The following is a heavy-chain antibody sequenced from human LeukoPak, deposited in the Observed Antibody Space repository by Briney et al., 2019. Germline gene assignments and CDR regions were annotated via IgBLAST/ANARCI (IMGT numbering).Heavy chain of an antibody. V-gene: IGHV4-59*01. J-gene: IGHJ4*02. CDR2: TYYSGST. CDR3: ARVSEWGLRLGELSPLDY. Sequence: PSETLSLTCTVSGGSISSYYWSWIRQPPGKGLEWIGYTYYSGSTNYNPSLKSRVTISVDTSKNQFSLKLSPVTAADTAVYYCARVSEWGLRLGELSPLDYWGQGTLVTVSS. CDR1: GGSISSYY. D-gene: IGHD3-16*02.